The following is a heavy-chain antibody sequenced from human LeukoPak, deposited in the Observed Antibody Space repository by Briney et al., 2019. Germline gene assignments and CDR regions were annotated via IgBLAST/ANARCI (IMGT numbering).Heavy chain of an antibody. CDR1: GLTFSNYA. CDR3: AIHESSIPY. CDR2: ISAGSGST. Sequence: GGSLRLSCAASGLTFSNYAMTWVRQAPGNGQEWVSGISAGSGSTYYADSVKGRFTISRDNSKNTLYLQMNSLRAEDTAIYYCAIHESSIPYWGQGTLVTVSS. V-gene: IGHV3-23*01. D-gene: IGHD1-26*01. J-gene: IGHJ4*02.